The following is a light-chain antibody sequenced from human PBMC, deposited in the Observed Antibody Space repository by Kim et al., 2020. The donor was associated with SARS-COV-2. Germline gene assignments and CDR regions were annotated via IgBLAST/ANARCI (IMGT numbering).Light chain of an antibody. V-gene: IGKV3-11*01. J-gene: IGKJ3*01. CDR1: QSVKSY. CDR3: QQRSGWPPILT. CDR2: GAS. Sequence: EIVLTQSPATLSLSPGERATLSCRASQSVKSYLAWYQQKPGQPPRLLIYGASNRATGIPARFRGSGSGTDFTLTISSLEPEDFAVYYCQQRSGWPPILTFGPGTKVDIK.